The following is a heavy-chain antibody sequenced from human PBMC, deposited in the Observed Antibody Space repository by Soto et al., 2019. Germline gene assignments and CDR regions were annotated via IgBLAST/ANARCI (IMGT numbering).Heavy chain of an antibody. J-gene: IGHJ2*01. D-gene: IGHD4-17*01. CDR2: ISGSGGST. Sequence: EVQLLESGGGLVQPGGSLRLSCAASGFTFDSYAMNWVRQAPGKGLEWVSGISGSGGSTYYADSVKGRFTISRDNSKNTLYLQMNRMRAEDTDVAYCAKGTVGWYFNLWGRGTLFTESS. V-gene: IGHV3-23*01. CDR3: AKGTVGWYFNL. CDR1: GFTFDSYA.